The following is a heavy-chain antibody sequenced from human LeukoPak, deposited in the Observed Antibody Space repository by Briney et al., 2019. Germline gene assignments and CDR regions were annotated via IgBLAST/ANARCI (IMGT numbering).Heavy chain of an antibody. CDR1: GGSISSSSYY. V-gene: IGHV4-39*07. J-gene: IGHJ3*02. Sequence: SETLSLTCTVSGGSISSSSYYWGWIRQPPGKGLEWIGSIYYSGSTYYNPSLKSRVTLSVDTSRNQFSLKLRSVTAADTAIYYCARGRYGDYVGEDGFNIWGQGTMVTVSS. CDR2: IYYSGST. D-gene: IGHD4-17*01. CDR3: ARGRYGDYVGEDGFNI.